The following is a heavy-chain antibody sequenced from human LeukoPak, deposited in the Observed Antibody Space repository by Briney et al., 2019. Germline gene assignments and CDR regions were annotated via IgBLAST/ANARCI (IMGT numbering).Heavy chain of an antibody. D-gene: IGHD6-13*01. J-gene: IGHJ4*02. CDR3: ARYSAACFDY. Sequence: RSSETLSLTCTVSGGSISSGDYYWSWIRQPPGKGLEWIGYIYYSGSTYYNPSLKSRVTISVDTSKNQFSLKLSSVTAADTAVYYCARYSAACFDYWGQGTLVTVSS. CDR2: IYYSGST. V-gene: IGHV4-30-4*08. CDR1: GGSISSGDYY.